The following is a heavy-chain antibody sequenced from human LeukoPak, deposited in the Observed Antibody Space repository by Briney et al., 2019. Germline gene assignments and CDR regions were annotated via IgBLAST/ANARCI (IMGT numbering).Heavy chain of an antibody. CDR2: ISGSGATT. CDR1: GFIFTSYA. CDR3: ARLDAFDI. Sequence: GGSLRLSCAASGFIFTSYAMSWVRHTPGKGLEWVSGISGSGATTYYADSVKGRLTISRDNSRNTVYLQMNSLRAEDTAVYYCARLDAFDIWGQGTMVTVSS. V-gene: IGHV3-23*01. J-gene: IGHJ3*02. D-gene: IGHD2-21*01.